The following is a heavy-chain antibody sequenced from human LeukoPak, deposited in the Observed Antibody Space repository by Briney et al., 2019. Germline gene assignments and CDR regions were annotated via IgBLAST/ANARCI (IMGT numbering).Heavy chain of an antibody. D-gene: IGHD4-17*01. CDR2: IKQDGSEK. CDR3: ARGTGYGDYLGAFDI. V-gene: IGHV3-7*05. J-gene: IGHJ3*02. Sequence: GRSLRLSCAASGFTFSSYWMSWVRQAPGKGLEWVDNIKQDGSEKYYVDSVKGRFTISRDNAKNSLYLQMNSLRAEDTAVYYCARGTGYGDYLGAFDIWGQGTMVTVSS. CDR1: GFTFSSYW.